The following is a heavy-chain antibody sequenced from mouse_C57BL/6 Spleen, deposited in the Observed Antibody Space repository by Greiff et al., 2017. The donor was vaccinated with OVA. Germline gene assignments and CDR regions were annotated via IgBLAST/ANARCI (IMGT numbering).Heavy chain of an antibody. CDR2: IYPGSGNT. J-gene: IGHJ2*01. D-gene: IGHD4-1*01. CDR3: ARRGTAGIDFDY. CDR1: GYSFTSYY. V-gene: IGHV1-66*01. Sequence: QVHVKQSGPELVKPGASVKISCKASGYSFTSYYIHWVKQRPGQGLEWIGWIYPGSGNTKYNEKFKGKATLTADTSSSTAYMQLSSLTSEDSAVYYCARRGTAGIDFDYWGQGTTLTVSS.